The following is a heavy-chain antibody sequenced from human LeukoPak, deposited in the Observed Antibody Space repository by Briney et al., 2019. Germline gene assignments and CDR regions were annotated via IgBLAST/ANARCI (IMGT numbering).Heavy chain of an antibody. Sequence: ASVTVSCRASGYTFTSYYMHWVRQAPGQGLEWMGIINPSGGSTSYAQKFQGRVTMTRDTSTSTVYMELSSLRSEDTAVYYCARGAYYYDSSGYYPLHFDYWGQGTLVTVSS. V-gene: IGHV1-46*01. CDR2: INPSGGST. D-gene: IGHD3-22*01. CDR3: ARGAYYYDSSGYYPLHFDY. CDR1: GYTFTSYY. J-gene: IGHJ4*02.